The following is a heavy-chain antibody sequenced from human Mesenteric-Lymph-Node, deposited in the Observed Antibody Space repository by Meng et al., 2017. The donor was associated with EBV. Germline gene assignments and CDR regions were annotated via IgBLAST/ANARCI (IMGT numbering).Heavy chain of an antibody. V-gene: IGHV3-15*01. D-gene: IGHD6-25*01. CDR1: EFTLSNAG. J-gene: IGHJ4*02. CDR2: IKSKTDGETT. Sequence: DVEAVGLGGGLVKPWAPLCISCVSSEFTLSNAGMSWVRQAPGKGLEWVGRIKSKTDGETTHYAAPVKGRFTISRDDSKNTLFLQMNSLQTEDTAVYYCTTDPAAPFDYWGQGTLVTVSS. CDR3: TTDPAAPFDY.